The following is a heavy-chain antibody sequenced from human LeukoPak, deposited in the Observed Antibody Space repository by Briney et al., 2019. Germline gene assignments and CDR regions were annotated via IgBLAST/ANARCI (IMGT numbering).Heavy chain of an antibody. Sequence: RASVKVSCKASGGTFSSYAISWVRQAPGQGLEWMGGIIPIFGTANYAQKFQGRVTITADESTSTAYMELSSLRSEDTAVYYCASGYCSGGSCYSQMWELELGFDPWGQGTLVTVSS. V-gene: IGHV1-69*13. CDR1: GGTFSSYA. CDR2: IIPIFGTA. CDR3: ASGYCSGGSCYSQMWELELGFDP. D-gene: IGHD2-15*01. J-gene: IGHJ5*02.